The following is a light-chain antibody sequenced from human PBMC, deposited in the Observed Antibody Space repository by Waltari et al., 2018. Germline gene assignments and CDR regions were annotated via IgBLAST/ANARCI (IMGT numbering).Light chain of an antibody. CDR2: DVS. CDR1: STDDGGYNY. Sequence: QSALTQPASVSGPPGQTFTISCTGTSTDDGGYNYVSWYQHHPGKAPKLMIYDVSNRPSGVSNRFSGSKSGNTASLTISGLQAEDEADYYCSSYTSSSTLEVFGGGTKLTVL. V-gene: IGLV2-14*03. CDR3: SSYTSSSTLEV. J-gene: IGLJ2*01.